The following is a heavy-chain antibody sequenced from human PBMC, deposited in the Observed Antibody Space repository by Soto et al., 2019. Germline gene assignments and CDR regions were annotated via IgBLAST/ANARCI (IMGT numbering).Heavy chain of an antibody. Sequence: SETLSLTCTVSDGSISSSSYYWGWIRQPPGKGLEWIGSIYYSGSTYYNPSLKSRVTISVDTSKNQFSLKLSSVTAADTAVYYCARLRKPAIYVDTANNWFDPWGQGTLVTVSS. V-gene: IGHV4-39*01. CDR2: IYYSGST. D-gene: IGHD5-18*01. J-gene: IGHJ5*02. CDR3: ARLRKPAIYVDTANNWFDP. CDR1: DGSISSSSYY.